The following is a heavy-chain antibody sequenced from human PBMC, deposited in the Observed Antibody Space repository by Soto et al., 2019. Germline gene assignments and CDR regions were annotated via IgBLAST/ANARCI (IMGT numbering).Heavy chain of an antibody. V-gene: IGHV3-23*05. CDR1: GFTFSAYA. CDR2: VSARARST. Sequence: EVQLLESGRGSLQPGGSLRLSCVASGFTFSAYAMGWVRQAPGKGLEWVSAVSARARSTWYSDSVKGRFTVSRDNFKNTLYLQMDSLRADDTAIYYCAKMTPYSGDDRDAFHIWGQGTMVTVAS. D-gene: IGHD1-26*01. CDR3: AKMTPYSGDDRDAFHI. J-gene: IGHJ3*02.